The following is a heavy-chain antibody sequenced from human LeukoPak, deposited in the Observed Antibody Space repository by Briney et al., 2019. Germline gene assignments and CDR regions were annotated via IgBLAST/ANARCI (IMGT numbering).Heavy chain of an antibody. V-gene: IGHV4-39*01. CDR3: ARHAIVGATIPGRFDY. J-gene: IGHJ4*02. CDR1: GGSISSSSYY. D-gene: IGHD1-26*01. Sequence: PSETLSLTCTVSGGSISSSSYYWGWIRQPPGKGLEWIGSIYYSGSTYYNPSLKSRVTISVDTSKNQFSLKLSSVTAADTAVYYCARHAIVGATIPGRFDYWGQGTLVTVSS. CDR2: IYYSGST.